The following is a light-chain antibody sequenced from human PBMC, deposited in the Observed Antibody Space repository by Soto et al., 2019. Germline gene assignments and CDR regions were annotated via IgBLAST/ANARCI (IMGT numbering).Light chain of an antibody. Sequence: DIQMTQSPYSLSASVGDSVTITCRASQNIRTYLNWYQQKPGRAPKLLIHSASALPSGVPSRFSSSRSGTEFTLTMSGLQPEDFATYYCQQGHSTPYTFGQGTKVEIK. V-gene: IGKV1-39*01. J-gene: IGKJ2*01. CDR2: SAS. CDR3: QQGHSTPYT. CDR1: QNIRTY.